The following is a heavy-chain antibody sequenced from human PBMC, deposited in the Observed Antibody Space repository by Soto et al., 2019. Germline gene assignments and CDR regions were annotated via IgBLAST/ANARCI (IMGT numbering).Heavy chain of an antibody. CDR1: GFSFSISP. CDR3: ARESEDLTSNFDY. CDR2: ISYDGTNK. V-gene: IGHV3-30-3*01. Sequence: GGSLRLSCAASGFSFSISPMHWVRQAPGKGPEWVALISYDGTNKFYGDSMKGRFTISRDNAKNSLYLEMNSLRAEDTAVYYCARESEDLTSNFDYWGQGTLVTVSS. J-gene: IGHJ4*02.